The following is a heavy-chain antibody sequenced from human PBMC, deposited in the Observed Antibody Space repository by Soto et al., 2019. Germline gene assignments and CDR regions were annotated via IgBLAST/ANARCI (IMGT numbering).Heavy chain of an antibody. Sequence: QVQLVESGGGVVLPGRSLRLSCAASGFTFKNYAMHWVRQAPGKGLEWVAGISFDGSTAYHADSLKGRFTCSRDNSKNTVSLQMNSLRTEDTAVYYCARDRDSYDGRTAFYSPAFDYWGQGALVTVST. CDR2: ISFDGSTA. J-gene: IGHJ4*02. CDR3: ARDRDSYDGRTAFYSPAFDY. D-gene: IGHD3-3*01. CDR1: GFTFKNYA. V-gene: IGHV3-30-3*01.